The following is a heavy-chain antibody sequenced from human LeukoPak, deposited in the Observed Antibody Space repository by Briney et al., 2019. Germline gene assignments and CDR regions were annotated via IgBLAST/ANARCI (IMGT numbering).Heavy chain of an antibody. CDR2: ICYSGST. Sequence: SETLSLTCTVSGGSISSYYWSWIRQPPGKGLEWIGYICYSGSTNYNPSLKSRVTISVDTSKNQFSLKLSSVTAADTAVYYCARDRNGYCSGGSCYKVFDYWGQGTLVTVSS. V-gene: IGHV4-59*01. CDR1: GGSISSYY. J-gene: IGHJ4*02. D-gene: IGHD2-15*01. CDR3: ARDRNGYCSGGSCYKVFDY.